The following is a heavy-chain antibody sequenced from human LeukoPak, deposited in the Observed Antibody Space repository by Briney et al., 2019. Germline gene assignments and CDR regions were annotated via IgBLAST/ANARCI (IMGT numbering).Heavy chain of an antibody. CDR3: ATAYGSAFLNWFDP. CDR1: VYTFSSYG. Sequence: ASVKVSCKASVYTFSSYGISWGRQAPGQGVVWMGWISAYNGITNYAQKLQGRVTMTTDTSTSTTYMELRSLRSDDTAVYYCATAYGSAFLNWFDPWGQGTLVTVSS. J-gene: IGHJ5*02. CDR2: ISAYNGIT. D-gene: IGHD3-10*01. V-gene: IGHV1-18*01.